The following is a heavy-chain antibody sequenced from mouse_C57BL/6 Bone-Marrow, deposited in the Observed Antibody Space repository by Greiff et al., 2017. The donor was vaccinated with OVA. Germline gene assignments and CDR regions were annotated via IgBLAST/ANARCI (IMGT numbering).Heavy chain of an antibody. V-gene: IGHV5-2*01. CDR3: ARTSARTGSYAMDY. J-gene: IGHJ4*01. D-gene: IGHD3-1*01. Sequence: EVQRVESGGGLVQPGESLKLSCESNEYEFPSHDMSWVRKTPEKRLELVAAINSDGGSTYYPDTMERRFIISRDNTKKTLYLQMSSLRSEDTALYYCARTSARTGSYAMDYWGQGTSVTVSS. CDR1: EYEFPSHD. CDR2: INSDGGST.